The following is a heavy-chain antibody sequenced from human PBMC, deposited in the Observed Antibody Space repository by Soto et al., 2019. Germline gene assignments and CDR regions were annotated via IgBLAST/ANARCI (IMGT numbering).Heavy chain of an antibody. Sequence: ASVKVACKVSGYTFTNYGINWVRQAPGQGLEWVGWFNPANRNTNYAQKFQDRVSMTTDTSTNTAYMELRGLRSDDTAVYYCARVRFRDLLACRGQGSLVTVSS. D-gene: IGHD2-21*02. V-gene: IGHV1-18*01. CDR1: GYTFTNYG. CDR3: ARVRFRDLLAC. CDR2: FNPANRNT. J-gene: IGHJ4*02.